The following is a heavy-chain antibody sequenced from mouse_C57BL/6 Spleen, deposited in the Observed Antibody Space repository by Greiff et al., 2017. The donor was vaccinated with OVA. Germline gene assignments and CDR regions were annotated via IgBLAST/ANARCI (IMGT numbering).Heavy chain of an antibody. CDR3: ARAGIFDY. CDR2: IDPSDSYT. CDR1: GYTFTSYW. Sequence: QVQLKQSGAELVRPGTSVKLSCKASGYTFTSYWMHWVKQRPGQGLEWIGVIDPSDSYTNYNQKFKGKATLTVDTSSSTAYMQLSSLTSEDSAVYYCARAGIFDYWGQGTTLTVSS. J-gene: IGHJ2*01. V-gene: IGHV1-59*01.